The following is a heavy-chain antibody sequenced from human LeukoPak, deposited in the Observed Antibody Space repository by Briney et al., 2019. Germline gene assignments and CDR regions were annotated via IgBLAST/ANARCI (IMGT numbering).Heavy chain of an antibody. Sequence: GASVKVSCKASGYTFTSYDINWVRQATGQGLEWMGWMNPNSGNTGYAQKFQGRVTMTRNTSISTAYMELSSLRSEDTAVYYCARGLALGYSYGPSRHYWGQGTLVTVSS. CDR2: MNPNSGNT. CDR1: GYTFTSYD. D-gene: IGHD5-18*01. V-gene: IGHV1-8*01. J-gene: IGHJ4*02. CDR3: ARGLALGYSYGPSRHY.